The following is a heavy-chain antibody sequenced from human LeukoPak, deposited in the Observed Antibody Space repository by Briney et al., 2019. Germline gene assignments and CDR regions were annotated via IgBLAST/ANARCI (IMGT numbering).Heavy chain of an antibody. CDR2: IIPIFGTA. V-gene: IGHV1-69*05. J-gene: IGHJ5*02. D-gene: IGHD6-6*01. CDR3: ARDGYSSSSFVGWFDP. CDR1: GGTFSSYA. Sequence: GVSVKVSCKASGGTFSSYAISSVRQAPGQGLEWMGRIIPIFGTANYAQKFQGRVTITTDESTSTAYMELSSLRSEDTAVYYCARDGYSSSSFVGWFDPWGQGTLVTVSS.